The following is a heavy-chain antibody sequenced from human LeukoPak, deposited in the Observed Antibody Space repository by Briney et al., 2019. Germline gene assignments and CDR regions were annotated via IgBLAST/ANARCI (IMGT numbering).Heavy chain of an antibody. D-gene: IGHD2-2*01. CDR3: ARVSVVPAAMRPYYYYHGMDV. CDR2: IYYSGST. V-gene: IGHV4-31*03. Sequence: SETLSLTCTVSGGSISSGGYYWSWIRQHPGKGLEWIGYIYYSGSTYYNPSLKSRVTISVDTSKNQFSLKLSSVTAADTAVYYCARVSVVPAAMRPYYYYHGMDVWGQGTTVTVSS. CDR1: GGSISSGGYY. J-gene: IGHJ6*02.